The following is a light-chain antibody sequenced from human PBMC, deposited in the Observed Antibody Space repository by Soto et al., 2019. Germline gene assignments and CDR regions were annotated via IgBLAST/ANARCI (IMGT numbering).Light chain of an antibody. J-gene: IGKJ1*01. CDR2: DAS. CDR3: QKRNNSTWT. Sequence: EIVLTQSPATLSLSPGERATLSCRASQSVISYLAWYQQKPGQAPRLLIYDASNRATGIPARFSGSRSGPDLTLTISSIVPDDFAMKICQKRNNSTWTFGQGTKLDIK. V-gene: IGKV3-11*01. CDR1: QSVISY.